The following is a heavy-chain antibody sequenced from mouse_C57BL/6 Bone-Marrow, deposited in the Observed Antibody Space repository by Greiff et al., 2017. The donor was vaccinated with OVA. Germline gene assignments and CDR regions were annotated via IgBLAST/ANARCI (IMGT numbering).Heavy chain of an antibody. V-gene: IGHV2-2*01. CDR1: GFSLTSYG. D-gene: IGHD1-1*01. CDR3: ARNPIYYGSSYWYFDV. J-gene: IGHJ1*03. CDR2: IWSGGST. Sequence: VQLQQSGPGLVQPSQSLSITCTVSGFSLTSYGVHWVRQSPGKGLEWLGVIWSGGSTDYNAAFISRLSISKDNSKSQVFFKMNSLQADDTAIYYFARNPIYYGSSYWYFDVWGTGTTVTVSS.